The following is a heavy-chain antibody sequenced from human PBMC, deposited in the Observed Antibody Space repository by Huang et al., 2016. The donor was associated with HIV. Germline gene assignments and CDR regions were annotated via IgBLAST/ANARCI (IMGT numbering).Heavy chain of an antibody. Sequence: QVQLVQSGAEAKKPGASVRVSCKTAGYTFSDYYVHWVRQAPGQGLQWMGWINPNTAGTNYAQRFRGRLTVTRDRSITTAYMDLTWLTSDDTAVYYCARGGLRWPAPFDFWGQGTLVTVSS. J-gene: IGHJ4*02. V-gene: IGHV1-2*02. CDR1: GYTFSDYY. CDR3: ARGGLRWPAPFDF. D-gene: IGHD4-17*01. CDR2: INPNTAGT.